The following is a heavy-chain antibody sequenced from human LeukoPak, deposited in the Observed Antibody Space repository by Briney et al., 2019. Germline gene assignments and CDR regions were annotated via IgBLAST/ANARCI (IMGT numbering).Heavy chain of an antibody. J-gene: IGHJ4*02. CDR1: GGSISSYY. CDR2: IYYSGST. V-gene: IGHV4-59*01. Sequence: SETLSLTCTVSGGSISSYYWSWIRQPPGKGLEWIGYIYYSGSTNYNPSLKSRVTISVDTSKNQFSLKLSSVTAADTAVYYCARSNGPTSPIDYWGQGTLVTVSS. CDR3: ARSNGPTSPIDY.